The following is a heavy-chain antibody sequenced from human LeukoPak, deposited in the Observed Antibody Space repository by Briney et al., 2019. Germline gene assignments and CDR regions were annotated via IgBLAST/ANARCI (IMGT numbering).Heavy chain of an antibody. D-gene: IGHD2-21*01. CDR3: ARVLACGGDCYWRTFFDY. J-gene: IGHJ4*02. CDR2: IKEDGSEK. CDR1: GFTFSSYW. V-gene: IGHV3-7*01. Sequence: GGSLRLSCAASGFTFSSYWMSWVRQAPGKGLEWVASIKEDGSEKHYVDSAKGRFTISRDNAKNSLYLQMNSLRAEDTAVYYCARVLACGGDCYWRTFFDYWGQGTLVTVSA.